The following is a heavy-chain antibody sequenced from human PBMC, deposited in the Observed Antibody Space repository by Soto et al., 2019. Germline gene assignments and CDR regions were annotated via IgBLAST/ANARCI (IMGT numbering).Heavy chain of an antibody. CDR2: ISSSGSTI. J-gene: IGHJ6*02. Sequence: SLRLSCAASGFTFSSYEMNWVRQAPGKGLEWVSYISSSGSTIYYADSVKGRFTISRDNAKNSLYLQMNSLRAEDTAVYYCARLDCSSTSCYRHYGMDVWGQGTTVTVSS. CDR3: ARLDCSSTSCYRHYGMDV. D-gene: IGHD2-2*02. CDR1: GFTFSSYE. V-gene: IGHV3-48*03.